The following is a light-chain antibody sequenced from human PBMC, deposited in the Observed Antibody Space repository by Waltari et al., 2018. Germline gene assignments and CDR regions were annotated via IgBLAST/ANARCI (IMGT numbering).Light chain of an antibody. J-gene: IGLJ2*01. CDR2: DVS. CDR1: SSDVGRSNY. Sequence: QSALTQPASVSGSPGQSLTISCTGTSSDVGRSNYVPWYQQHPGKAPKLLIYDVSNRPSGVSNRFSGSKSGNTASLTISGLQAEDEADYYCSSYTSSSTVVFGGGTKLTVL. V-gene: IGLV2-14*03. CDR3: SSYTSSSTVV.